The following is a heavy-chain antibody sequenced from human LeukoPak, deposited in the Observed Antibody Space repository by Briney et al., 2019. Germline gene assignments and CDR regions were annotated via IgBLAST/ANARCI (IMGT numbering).Heavy chain of an antibody. V-gene: IGHV4-38-2*01. Sequence: SETLSLTCAVSGYSVSSAHYWGWIRQPPGKGVEWIGSIYHSGSTYYNPSLKSRVTISVDTSKNQFSLKLSSVTAADTAVYYCARHRGGSGSYFSYAFDVWGQGTMVPVSS. CDR2: IYHSGST. J-gene: IGHJ3*01. CDR1: GYSVSSAHY. CDR3: ARHRGGSGSYFSYAFDV. D-gene: IGHD1-26*01.